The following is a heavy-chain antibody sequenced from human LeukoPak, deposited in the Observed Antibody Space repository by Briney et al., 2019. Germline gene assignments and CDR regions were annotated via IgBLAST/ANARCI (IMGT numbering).Heavy chain of an antibody. CDR3: ASGLDLRTFDWSASGLGY. J-gene: IGHJ4*02. Sequence: KPGGSLRLSCAASGFTLRSFSMNGVRQAPGKGLEGVSSIRSSSSYIYYADSMKGRFTISRGNPNNSLYLQMNSLRAEDTAVYYFASGLDLRTFDWSASGLGYWGQGTLVTVSS. V-gene: IGHV3-21*01. CDR2: IRSSSSYI. D-gene: IGHD3-9*01. CDR1: GFTLRSFS.